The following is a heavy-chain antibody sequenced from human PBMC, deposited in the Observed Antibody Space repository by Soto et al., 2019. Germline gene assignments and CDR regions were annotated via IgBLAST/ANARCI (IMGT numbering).Heavy chain of an antibody. J-gene: IGHJ6*02. CDR2: IYDSGST. Sequence: LSRTCAVCGVSITSGGYSWSWIRQPPGKGLAWMGYIYDSGSTYDSPSLESPVTGTLGRSKNQFSQKLSSVTATHRAVYSSARANLQALIWLTVQSTFPGMDVWGQGTTVTVSS. D-gene: IGHD4-17*01. CDR1: GVSITSGGYS. CDR3: ARANLQALIWLTVQSTFPGMDV. V-gene: IGHV4-30-2*01.